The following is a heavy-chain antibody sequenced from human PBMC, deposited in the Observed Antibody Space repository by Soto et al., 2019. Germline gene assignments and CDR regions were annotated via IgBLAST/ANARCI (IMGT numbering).Heavy chain of an antibody. J-gene: IGHJ5*02. Sequence: ETLSLTCTVSGGSISSSSYYWGWIRQPPGKGLEWIGSILYSGSTYYNPSLKSRVTISVDTSKNQFSLKLSSVTAADTAVYYSARIVSRYNWIDPWGQGTLVTVSS. V-gene: IGHV4-39*01. CDR2: ILYSGST. D-gene: IGHD1-26*01. CDR3: ARIVSRYNWIDP. CDR1: GGSISSSSYY.